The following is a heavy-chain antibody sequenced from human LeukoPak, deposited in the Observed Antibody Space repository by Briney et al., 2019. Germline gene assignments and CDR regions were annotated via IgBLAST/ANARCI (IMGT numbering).Heavy chain of an antibody. Sequence: SETLSLTCAVSGYSIGSGYYWGWIRQPPGKGLEWIGSVYHSGSAHYYNPSLKSRITISLDTSKNQFSLKLSSVTAADTAVYFCARDGGRSYSDYWGQGTLVTVSS. J-gene: IGHJ4*02. V-gene: IGHV4-38-2*02. CDR1: GYSIGSGYY. CDR3: ARDGGRSYSDY. CDR2: VYHSGSAH. D-gene: IGHD3-10*01.